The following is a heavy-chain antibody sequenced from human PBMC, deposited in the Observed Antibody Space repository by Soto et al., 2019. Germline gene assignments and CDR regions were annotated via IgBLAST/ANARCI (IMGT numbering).Heavy chain of an antibody. CDR2: LSIGGVNT. D-gene: IGHD2-21*01. CDR3: AKDVIVDGGGY. CDR1: GFTFSTYA. Sequence: GGSLRLSCVASGFTFSTYAMSWVRQPPGRGPEWVSALSIGGVNTYYADSVKGRFTISRDTSKNTLYLQMNNLRAEDTAVYYCAKDVIVDGGGYWGQGTLVTVSS. V-gene: IGHV3-23*01. J-gene: IGHJ4*02.